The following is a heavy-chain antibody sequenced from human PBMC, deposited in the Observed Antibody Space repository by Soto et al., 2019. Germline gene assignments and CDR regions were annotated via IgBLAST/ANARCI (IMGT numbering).Heavy chain of an antibody. CDR3: AANQRSGDYYYGMDV. D-gene: IGHD6-19*01. CDR2: IKQDGSEK. Sequence: GGSLRLSCAASGFTFSSYWMSWVRQAPGKGLEWVANIKQDGSEKYYVDSVKGRFTISRDNAKNSLYLQMNSLRAEDTAVYYCAANQRSGDYYYGMDVWGQGTTVTVSS. CDR1: GFTFSSYW. J-gene: IGHJ6*02. V-gene: IGHV3-7*05.